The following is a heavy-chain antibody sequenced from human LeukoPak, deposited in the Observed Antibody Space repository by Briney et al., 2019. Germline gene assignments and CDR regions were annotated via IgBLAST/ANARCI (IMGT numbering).Heavy chain of an antibody. J-gene: IGHJ3*01. V-gene: IGHV3-48*01. CDR3: ARSVEASFDA. D-gene: IGHD1-1*01. CDR1: GFTFSVYI. Sequence: PGGSLRLSCAASGFTFSVYIMNWVRQAPGKGLEWVSYMTSDMRTIYYADSVKGRFTISRDNAQKSLYLQMNSLRAEDTAVYFCARSVEASFDAWGQGTMVTVSS. CDR2: MTSDMRTI.